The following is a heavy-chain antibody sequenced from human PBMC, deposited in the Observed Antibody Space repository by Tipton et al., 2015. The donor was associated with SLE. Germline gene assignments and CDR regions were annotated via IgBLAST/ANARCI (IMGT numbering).Heavy chain of an antibody. CDR3: ARRTVAPLGAQFGDVFDI. CDR1: GDTIDGNTYF. J-gene: IGHJ3*02. V-gene: IGHV4-39*07. D-gene: IGHD3-16*01. CDR2: ISYSGAT. Sequence: TLSLTCTVSGDTIDGNTYFWDWIRQPPGKGLMLIGSISYSGATSYNSSLKSRVSISVETSKNQISLKLSSVTAADTAVYFCARRTVAPLGAQFGDVFDIWGQGTMVTVSS.